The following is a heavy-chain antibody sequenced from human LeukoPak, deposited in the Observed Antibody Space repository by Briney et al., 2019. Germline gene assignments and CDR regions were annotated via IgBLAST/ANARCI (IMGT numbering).Heavy chain of an antibody. CDR1: GGSISSYY. D-gene: IGHD6-13*01. J-gene: IGHJ5*02. CDR3: ARASSSWYWFDP. V-gene: IGHV4-59*01. CDR2: IYYSGST. Sequence: SETLSLTCTVSGGSISSYYWSWIRQPPGKGLEWIGYIYYSGSTNYNPSLKSRVTISVDTSKNQFSLKLSSVTAADTAVCYCARASSSWYWFDPWGQGTLVTVSS.